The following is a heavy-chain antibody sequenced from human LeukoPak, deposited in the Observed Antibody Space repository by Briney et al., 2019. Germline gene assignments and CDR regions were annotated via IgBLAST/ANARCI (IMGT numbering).Heavy chain of an antibody. V-gene: IGHV3-23*01. CDR2: ISGSGGST. CDR1: GFTFSSYA. D-gene: IGHD6-6*01. CDR3: AKDPVHWYSSSSEYFQH. J-gene: IGHJ1*01. Sequence: PGGSLRLSCAASGFTFSSYAMSWVRQAPGKGLEWVSAISGSGGSTYYAGSVKGRFTISRDNSKNTLYLQMNSLRAEDTAVYYCAKDPVHWYSSSSEYFQHWGQGTLVTVSS.